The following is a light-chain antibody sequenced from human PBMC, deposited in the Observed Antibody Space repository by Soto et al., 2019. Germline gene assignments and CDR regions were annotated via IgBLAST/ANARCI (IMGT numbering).Light chain of an antibody. J-gene: IGKJ1*01. V-gene: IGKV1-5*01. CDR1: QSISSW. Sequence: GDRVTITCRASQSISSWLAWYQQKTGKAPKLLIYDASSLESGVPSRFSGSGSGTEFTLTISSLQPEDVATYYCQQYNTYSWTFGQGTKV. CDR3: QQYNTYSWT. CDR2: DAS.